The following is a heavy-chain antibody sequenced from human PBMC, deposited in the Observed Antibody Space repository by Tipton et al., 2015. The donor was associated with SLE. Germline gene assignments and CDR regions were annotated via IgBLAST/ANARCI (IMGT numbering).Heavy chain of an antibody. Sequence: QLVQSGAEVKKPGESLKISCKGSGYSFTSDWIGWVRQMPGKGLEWMGIIYPGDSDITYSPPFQGQVTFSADKSISTAYLQWSYLKASDTAMYYCARLGPDCSSTSCYFDYWGQGTLVTVSS. V-gene: IGHV5-51*03. CDR2: IYPGDSDI. D-gene: IGHD2-2*01. J-gene: IGHJ4*02. CDR1: GYSFTSDW. CDR3: ARLGPDCSSTSCYFDY.